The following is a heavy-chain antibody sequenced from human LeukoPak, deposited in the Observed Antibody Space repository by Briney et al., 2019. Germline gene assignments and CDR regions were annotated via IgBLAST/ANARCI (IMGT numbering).Heavy chain of an antibody. V-gene: IGHV3-21*01. CDR3: SRQFSSYFDY. CDR2: ISSSSSYI. Sequence: GGSLRLSCAVSGFTFSSYSMNWVRQAPGKGLEWVSSISSSSSYIYYADSVKGRCTISRDNAKNSLYLQMNSLRAEDTAVYYCSRQFSSYFDYWGQGTLVTVSS. CDR1: GFTFSSYS. J-gene: IGHJ4*02.